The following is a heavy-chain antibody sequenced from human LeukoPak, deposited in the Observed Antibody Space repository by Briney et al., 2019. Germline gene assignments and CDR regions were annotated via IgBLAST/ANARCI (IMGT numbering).Heavy chain of an antibody. D-gene: IGHD5-18*01. Sequence: GESLQISCKGSGYHFTSYWIGWVRQMPGKGLEWMGIIYPGDSDTRYSPSFQGQVTISADKSISTAYLQWSSLKASDTAMYYCARPYTAMGEYYFDYWGQGTLVTVSS. J-gene: IGHJ4*02. CDR2: IYPGDSDT. CDR3: ARPYTAMGEYYFDY. CDR1: GYHFTSYW. V-gene: IGHV5-51*01.